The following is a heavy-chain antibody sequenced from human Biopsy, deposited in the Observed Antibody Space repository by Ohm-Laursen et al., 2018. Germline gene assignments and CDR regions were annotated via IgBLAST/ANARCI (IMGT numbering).Heavy chain of an antibody. D-gene: IGHD1-14*01. V-gene: IGHV1-69*06. CDR2: IIPMFGTT. Sequence: SVKVSCKASGYTFTSYGVSWVRQAPGQGLEWMGGIIPMFGTTNYAQKFQGRLSITADKSTTAAYLELSGLRSEDTAVYYCASHVTYNFNGGLDYWGHGTLVTVSS. J-gene: IGHJ4*01. CDR1: GYTFTSYG. CDR3: ASHVTYNFNGGLDY.